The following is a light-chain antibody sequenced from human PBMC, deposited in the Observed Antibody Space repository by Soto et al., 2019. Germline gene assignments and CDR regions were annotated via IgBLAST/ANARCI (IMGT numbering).Light chain of an antibody. J-gene: IGLJ1*01. V-gene: IGLV2-8*01. CDR3: SSYAGSSNV. CDR1: SSDVGGYNY. Sequence: QSVLTQPPSASGSREQSVAISCTGASSDVGGYNYVSWYQQHPGKAPKLMIYEVNKRPSGVPDRFSGSKSGNTASLTVSGLQAEDEADYYCSSYAGSSNVFGTGTKVTVL. CDR2: EVN.